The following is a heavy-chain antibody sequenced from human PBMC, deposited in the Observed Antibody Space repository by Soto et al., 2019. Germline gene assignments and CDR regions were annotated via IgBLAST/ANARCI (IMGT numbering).Heavy chain of an antibody. J-gene: IGHJ4*02. V-gene: IGHV4-59*01. CDR3: ATRGRFRNWQFED. CDR2: MYNEGNT. D-gene: IGHD1-1*01. Sequence: SETLSLTCNVSGGGSISSYYWSLIRQSPGKGLEWIGYMYNEGNTKYNPSLNSRVTISVDTSKNQVSLNLGSVTAADTAFYYCATRGRFRNWQFEDWGQGKLVTV. CDR1: GGGSISSYY.